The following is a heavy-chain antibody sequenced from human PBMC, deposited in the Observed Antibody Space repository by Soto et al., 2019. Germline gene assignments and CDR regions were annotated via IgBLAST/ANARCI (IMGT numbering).Heavy chain of an antibody. Sequence: QVQLVQSGTEVKKPGASVKVSCKTSGYTFINFGIGWVRQAPGQGLEWMGGSSPFNGHTHYAQKFQGRVPLTTDTPTSTAFLELRSLTYDDTAVYYCAREPPRATAGLNYFDPWGQGTLVTVSS. CDR3: AREPPRATAGLNYFDP. V-gene: IGHV1-18*01. CDR1: GYTFINFG. CDR2: SSPFNGHT. D-gene: IGHD6-13*01. J-gene: IGHJ5*02.